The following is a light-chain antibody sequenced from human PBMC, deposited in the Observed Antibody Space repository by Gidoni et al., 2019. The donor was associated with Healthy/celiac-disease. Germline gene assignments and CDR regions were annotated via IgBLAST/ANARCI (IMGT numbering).Light chain of an antibody. J-gene: IGKJ2*01. Sequence: EIVMTQSPATLSVSPGERATLSCRASQSFSSNLAWYQQKPGQAPRLLIYGASTRATGIPARFSGSVSGTEFTLTISSLQSEDFAVYYCQQYNNWPLMYTFGQGTKLEIK. CDR2: GAS. CDR3: QQYNNWPLMYT. CDR1: QSFSSN. V-gene: IGKV3-15*01.